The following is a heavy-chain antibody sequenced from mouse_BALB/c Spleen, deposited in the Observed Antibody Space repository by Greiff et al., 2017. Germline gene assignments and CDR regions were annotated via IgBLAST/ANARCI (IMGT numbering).Heavy chain of an antibody. CDR3: AREGYGNYVPLAY. CDR1: GYTFTSYT. V-gene: IGHV1-4*02. D-gene: IGHD2-10*02. CDR2: INPSSGYT. Sequence: QVQLQQSAAELARPGASVKMSCKASGYTFTSYTMHWVKQRPGQGLEWIGYINPSSGYTEYNQKFKDKTTLTADKSSSTAYMQLSSLTSEDSAVYYCAREGYGNYVPLAYWGQGTLVTVSA. J-gene: IGHJ3*01.